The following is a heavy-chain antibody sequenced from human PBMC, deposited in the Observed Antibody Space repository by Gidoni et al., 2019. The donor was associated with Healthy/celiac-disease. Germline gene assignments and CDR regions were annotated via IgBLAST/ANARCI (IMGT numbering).Heavy chain of an antibody. V-gene: IGHV3-23*01. CDR3: AKDRGATVLRFLEWSGDAVDI. J-gene: IGHJ3*02. D-gene: IGHD3-3*01. CDR2: IRGSGGSR. CDR1: GFPFSSYA. Sequence: EVPLLASGGGLVQPGGSLRLPCAASGFPFSSYALSCVRQAPGKGLEWVSAIRGSGGSRDYADSVKGRFTIARDNSKNTLYLQMNSLRAEDTAVYYCAKDRGATVLRFLEWSGDAVDIWGQGTMVTVSA.